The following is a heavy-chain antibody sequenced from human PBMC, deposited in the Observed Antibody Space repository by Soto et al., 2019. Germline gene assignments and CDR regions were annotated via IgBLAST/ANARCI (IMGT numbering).Heavy chain of an antibody. V-gene: IGHV1-69*04. Sequence: SVKVACKASGGTFSSYTISWVRQAPGQGLEWMGRIIPILGIANYAQKFQGRVTITADKSTSTAYMELSSLRSEDTAVYYCARDDVAAGTSHYFDYWGQGTLVTVSS. J-gene: IGHJ4*02. CDR1: GGTFSSYT. D-gene: IGHD6-13*01. CDR3: ARDDVAAGTSHYFDY. CDR2: IIPILGIA.